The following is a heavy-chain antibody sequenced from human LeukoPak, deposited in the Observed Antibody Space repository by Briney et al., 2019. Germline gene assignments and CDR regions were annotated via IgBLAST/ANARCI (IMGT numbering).Heavy chain of an antibody. Sequence: GESLKISCKGSGYRFTSYWIGWVRQMPGKGLEWVGIIYPGDSDTRYSPSFQGQVTISADKPISTAYLQWSSLKASDTAMYYCARLSQYGAFAAGYWGQGTLVAVSS. CDR2: IYPGDSDT. J-gene: IGHJ4*02. CDR1: GYRFTSYW. V-gene: IGHV5-51*01. CDR3: ARLSQYGAFAAGY. D-gene: IGHD4/OR15-4a*01.